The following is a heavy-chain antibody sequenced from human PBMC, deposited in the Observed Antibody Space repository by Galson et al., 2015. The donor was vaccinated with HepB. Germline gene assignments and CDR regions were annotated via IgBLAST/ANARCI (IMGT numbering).Heavy chain of an antibody. Sequence: SLRLSCAASAFTFRNYAMYWVRQAPGKGLEWVAVIWYDGSNKYYADSVKGRFTISRDNSKNTLFLQMDSLRDEDTAVYYCARENGGARSRATDYYYGMDVWGQGTTVTVSS. D-gene: IGHD4-23*01. J-gene: IGHJ6*01. CDR3: ARENGGARSRATDYYYGMDV. CDR2: IWYDGSNK. CDR1: AFTFRNYA. V-gene: IGHV3-33*01.